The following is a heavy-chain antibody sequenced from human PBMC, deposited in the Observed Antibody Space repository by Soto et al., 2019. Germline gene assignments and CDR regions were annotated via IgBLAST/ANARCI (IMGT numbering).Heavy chain of an antibody. Sequence: LRLSCAASGFTFSSYEMNWVRQAPGKGLEWVSYISSSGSTIYYADSVKGRFTISRDNAKNSLYLQMNSLRAEDTAVYYCAPYGGASGLWFDPWGQGTLVTVSS. CDR1: GFTFSSYE. V-gene: IGHV3-48*03. D-gene: IGHD3-10*01. J-gene: IGHJ5*02. CDR2: ISSSGSTI. CDR3: APYGGASGLWFDP.